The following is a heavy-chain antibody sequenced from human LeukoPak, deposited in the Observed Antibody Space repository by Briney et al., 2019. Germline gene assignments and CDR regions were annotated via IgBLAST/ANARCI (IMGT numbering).Heavy chain of an antibody. V-gene: IGHV4-39*01. Sequence: KPSETLSLTCTVSGGSVSSSRYYWGWIRQPPGMGLEWIGTIYSYSGSTYYNPSLKSRVTIFVDTSKNQFSLKLTSVTAADTAVYYCARAYCSGGSCYGKPPAYYYYGMDVWGQGTTVTVSS. CDR2: IYSYSGST. D-gene: IGHD2-15*01. CDR3: ARAYCSGGSCYGKPPAYYYYGMDV. J-gene: IGHJ6*02. CDR1: GGSVSSSRYY.